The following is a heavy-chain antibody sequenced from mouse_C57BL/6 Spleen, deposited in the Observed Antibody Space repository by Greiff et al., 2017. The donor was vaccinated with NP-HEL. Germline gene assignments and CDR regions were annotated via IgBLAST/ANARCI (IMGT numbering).Heavy chain of an antibody. Sequence: EVQRVESGGGLVQPGGSLSLSCAASGFTFTDYYMSWVRQPPGKALEWLGFIRNKANGYTTEYSASVKGRFTISRDKSQSILYLQMNALRAEDSATYYCARSPRSYCNVFDYWGQGTTLTVSS. CDR1: GFTFTDYY. CDR2: IRNKANGYTT. J-gene: IGHJ2*01. V-gene: IGHV7-3*01. D-gene: IGHD6-5*01. CDR3: ARSPRSYCNVFDY.